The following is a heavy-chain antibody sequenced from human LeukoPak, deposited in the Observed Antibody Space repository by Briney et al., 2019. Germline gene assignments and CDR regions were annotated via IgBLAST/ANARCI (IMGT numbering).Heavy chain of an antibody. J-gene: IGHJ5*02. CDR1: GDSISSASYY. CDR2: IYYSGST. CDR3: ARDRRKAAATVGWFDP. V-gene: IGHV4-61*01. Sequence: SETLSLTCTVFGDSISSASYYWSWIRQPPGKGLEWIGYIYYSGSTNYNPSLKSRVTISVDTSKNQFSLKLSSVTAADTAVYYCARDRRKAAATVGWFDPWGQGTLVTVSS. D-gene: IGHD2-2*01.